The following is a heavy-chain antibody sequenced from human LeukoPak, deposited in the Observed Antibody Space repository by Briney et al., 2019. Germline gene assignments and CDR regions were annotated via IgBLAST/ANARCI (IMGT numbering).Heavy chain of an antibody. Sequence: SEPLSLTCTVSGVSISSYYWSWLRQPPGRGLEWIGYIYTSGSTNYNPSLKTRVTISVDTSKNQFSLRLNFVTAADTAVYYCARHQDSYDILTGYYDHWGQGTLVTVSS. D-gene: IGHD3-9*01. V-gene: IGHV4-4*09. CDR2: IYTSGST. CDR1: GVSISSYY. J-gene: IGHJ4*02. CDR3: ARHQDSYDILTGYYDH.